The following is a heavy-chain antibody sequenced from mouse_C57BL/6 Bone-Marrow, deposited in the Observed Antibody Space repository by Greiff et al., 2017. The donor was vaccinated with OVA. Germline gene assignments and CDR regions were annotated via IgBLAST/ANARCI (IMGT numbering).Heavy chain of an antibody. V-gene: IGHV5-6*02. D-gene: IGHD4-1*01. J-gene: IGHJ2*01. CDR3: ARHSGTGYYFDY. Sequence: EVMLVESGGDLVKPGGSLKLSCAASGFTFSSYGMSWVRQTPDKRLEWVATISSGGSYTYYPDSVKGRFTISRDNAKNTLYLQMSSLKSEDTAMYYCARHSGTGYYFDYWGQGTTLTVSS. CDR2: ISSGGSYT. CDR1: GFTFSSYG.